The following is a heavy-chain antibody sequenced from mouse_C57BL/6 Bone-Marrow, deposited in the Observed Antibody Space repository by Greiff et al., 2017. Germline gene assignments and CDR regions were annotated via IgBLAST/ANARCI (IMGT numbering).Heavy chain of an antibody. CDR2: IDPSDSYT. CDR1: GYTFTSYW. J-gene: IGHJ2*01. V-gene: IGHV1-69*01. CDR3: ARERMLGLRREDGFDY. Sequence: QVQLQQPGAELVMPGASVKLSCKASGYTFTSYWMHWVKQRPGQGLEWIGEIDPSDSYTNYNQKFKGKSTLTVDKSSSTAYMQLSSLTSEDSAVYYCARERMLGLRREDGFDYWGQGTTLTVSS. D-gene: IGHD2-4*01.